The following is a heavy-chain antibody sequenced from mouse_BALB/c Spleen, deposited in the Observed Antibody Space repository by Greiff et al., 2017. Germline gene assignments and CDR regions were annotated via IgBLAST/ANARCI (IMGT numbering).Heavy chain of an antibody. V-gene: IGHV2-9*02. CDR3: ARGYYAYAMDY. J-gene: IGHJ4*01. Sequence: VKVEESGPGLVAPSQSLSITCTVSGFSLTSYGVHWVRQPPGKGLEWLGVIWAGGSTNYNSALMSRLSISKDNSKSQVFLKMNSLQTDDTAMYYCARGYYAYAMDYWGQGTSVTVSS. CDR1: GFSLTSYG. CDR2: IWAGGST. D-gene: IGHD1-1*01.